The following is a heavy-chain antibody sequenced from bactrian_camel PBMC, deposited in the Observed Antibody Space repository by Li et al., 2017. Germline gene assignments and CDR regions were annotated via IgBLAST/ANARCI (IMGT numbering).Heavy chain of an antibody. CDR1: GPIYAGYC. CDR2: IHSGVGTT. V-gene: IGHV3S1*01. J-gene: IGHJ4*01. D-gene: IGHD7*01. Sequence: HVQLVESGGGSVQAGESLRLSCAASGPIYAGYCMGWFRQAPGKGLEGVALIHSGVGTTDYADSVKGRFTISQDNSNNTLWLQMNALNPEDTAVYYCAASSRLTGLSLTPGTYNYWGQGTQVTVS. CDR3: AASSRLTGLSLTPGTYNY.